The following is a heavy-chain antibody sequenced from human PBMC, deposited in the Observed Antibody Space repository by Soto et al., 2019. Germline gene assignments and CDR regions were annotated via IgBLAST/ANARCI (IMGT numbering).Heavy chain of an antibody. D-gene: IGHD3-10*01. Sequence: QLQLQESGSGLVKPSQTLSLTCAVSGGSISSGGYSWSWIRQPPGKGLEWIGYIYHSGSTYYNPSRKSRVTMSVDRSKNQFSLKLSSVTAADTAVYYCARGRITMVRGVIIDYYFDYWGQGTLVTVSS. CDR3: ARGRITMVRGVIIDYYFDY. V-gene: IGHV4-30-2*01. CDR1: GGSISSGGYS. CDR2: IYHSGST. J-gene: IGHJ4*02.